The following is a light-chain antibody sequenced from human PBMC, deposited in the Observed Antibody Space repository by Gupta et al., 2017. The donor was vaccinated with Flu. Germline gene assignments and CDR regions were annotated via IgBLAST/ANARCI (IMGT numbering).Light chain of an antibody. Sequence: IVMTQSPLSLSVTPGEPATISCRSSQSLLGTDGYDYLDWYLQKPGQSPQLLIYMGANRASGVPDRFRGSGSGTDFTLKISRGEADDVGIYYCMQDLETPPYTFGQGTKLEIK. J-gene: IGKJ2*01. CDR2: MGA. V-gene: IGKV2-28*01. CDR1: QSLLGTDGYDY. CDR3: MQDLETPPYT.